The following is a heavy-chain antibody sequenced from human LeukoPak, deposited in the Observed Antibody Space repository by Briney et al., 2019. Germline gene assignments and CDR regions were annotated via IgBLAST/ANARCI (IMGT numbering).Heavy chain of an antibody. V-gene: IGHV5-51*01. Sequence: GESLKISCKGSGYRFTSHWIAWVRQMPGKGLEWMGINYPGDSDTRYSPSFQGQVTISADASINTAYLRWSSLEASDTAMYFCAFGASNWDQFDYWGQGTLVTVSS. J-gene: IGHJ4*02. CDR3: AFGASNWDQFDY. D-gene: IGHD7-27*01. CDR2: NYPGDSDT. CDR1: GYRFTSHW.